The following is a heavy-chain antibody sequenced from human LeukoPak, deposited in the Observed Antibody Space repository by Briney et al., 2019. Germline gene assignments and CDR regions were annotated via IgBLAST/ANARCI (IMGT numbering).Heavy chain of an antibody. CDR3: ARVRYCTSTSCPDFDC. J-gene: IGHJ4*02. CDR2: IKQDRSEK. D-gene: IGHD2-2*01. V-gene: IGHV3-7*03. Sequence: GGSLRLSCAASGFTFTNYWMSWVRQAPGKGLELVANIKQDRSEKYYVDSVKGRFTISRDNAKNSLYLQMSSLRSEDTAVYSCARVRYCTSTSCPDFDCWGQGTLVTVSS. CDR1: GFTFTNYW.